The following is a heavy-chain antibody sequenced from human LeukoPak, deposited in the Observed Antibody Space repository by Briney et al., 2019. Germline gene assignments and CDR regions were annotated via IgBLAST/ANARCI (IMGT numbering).Heavy chain of an antibody. Sequence: PSETLSLTCTVSGGSVSSGSYYWSWIRQPPGKGLEWIGYIYYSGSTNYNPSLKSRVTISVDTSKNQFSLKLSSVTAADTAVYYCAREIGPMVRGVVGADYYFDYWGQGTLVTVSS. V-gene: IGHV4-61*01. CDR2: IYYSGST. CDR3: AREIGPMVRGVVGADYYFDY. J-gene: IGHJ4*02. D-gene: IGHD3-10*01. CDR1: GGSVSSGSYY.